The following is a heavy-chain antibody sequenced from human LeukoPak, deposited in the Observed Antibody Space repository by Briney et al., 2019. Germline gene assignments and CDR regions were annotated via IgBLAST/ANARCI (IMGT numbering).Heavy chain of an antibody. CDR3: AKHGMATIRGDAFEI. CDR1: GFTFSSYG. Sequence: PGGSLRLSCAASGFTFSSYGMHWVRQAPGKGLEWVAVISYDGSKKYYAESVKGRFTISRDNSKNTLYLQVNSLRAEDTAVYYCAKHGMATIRGDAFEIWGQGTMVTVSS. CDR2: ISYDGSKK. D-gene: IGHD5-24*01. V-gene: IGHV3-30*18. J-gene: IGHJ3*02.